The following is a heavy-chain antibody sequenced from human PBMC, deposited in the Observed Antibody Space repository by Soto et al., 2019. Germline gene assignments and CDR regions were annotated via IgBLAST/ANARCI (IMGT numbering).Heavy chain of an antibody. Sequence: QVQLVQSGAEVKKPGASVKVSCKASGYTFTSYGISWVRQAPGQGLEWMGWISAYNGNTNYAQKLQGRVTMTTDTSTSTAYMELRSPRSDDTAVYYCARDREQWLVYYYYYYMDVWGKGTTVTVSS. D-gene: IGHD6-19*01. CDR2: ISAYNGNT. CDR3: ARDREQWLVYYYYYYMDV. V-gene: IGHV1-18*01. J-gene: IGHJ6*03. CDR1: GYTFTSYG.